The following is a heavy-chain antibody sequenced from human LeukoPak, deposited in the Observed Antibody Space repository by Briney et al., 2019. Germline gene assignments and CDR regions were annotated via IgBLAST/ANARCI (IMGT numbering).Heavy chain of an antibody. D-gene: IGHD4-17*01. CDR3: AKDQRYGDAY. J-gene: IGHJ4*02. CDR1: GGSISSYY. V-gene: IGHV4-59*01. Sequence: PSETLSLTCTVSGGSISSYYWSWIRQPPGKGLEWIGYIYYSGSTNYNPSLKSRVTISVDTSKNQFSLKLSSVTAADTAVYYCAKDQRYGDAYWGQGTLVTVSS. CDR2: IYYSGST.